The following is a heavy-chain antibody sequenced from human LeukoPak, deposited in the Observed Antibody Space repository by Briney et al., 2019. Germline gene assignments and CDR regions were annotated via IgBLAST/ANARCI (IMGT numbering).Heavy chain of an antibody. J-gene: IGHJ6*03. CDR3: ARALRHCSSTSCSLAHYYYYMDV. V-gene: IGHV1-2*02. D-gene: IGHD2-2*01. Sequence: GASVKVSCKASGYTFTGYYMHWVRQAPGQGLEWMGWINPNSGGTNYAQKFQGRVTMTRDTSISTAYMELSRLRSDDTAVYYCARALRHCSSTSCSLAHYYYYMDVWGKGTTVTVSS. CDR2: INPNSGGT. CDR1: GYTFTGYY.